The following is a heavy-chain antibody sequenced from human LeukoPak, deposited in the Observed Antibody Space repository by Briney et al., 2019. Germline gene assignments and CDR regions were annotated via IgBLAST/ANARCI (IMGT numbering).Heavy chain of an antibody. V-gene: IGHV1-2*02. Sequence: ASVKVSCKVSGYTFSGDYIHWVRQAPGQGLEWMGWINPNSGGTNYAHKFQGRVTMTRDTSIRTAYMELSRLRSDDTALYYCARKTYRRDSSGYFDYWGQGALVTVSS. CDR1: GYTFSGDY. J-gene: IGHJ4*02. D-gene: IGHD3-22*01. CDR3: ARKTYRRDSSGYFDY. CDR2: INPNSGGT.